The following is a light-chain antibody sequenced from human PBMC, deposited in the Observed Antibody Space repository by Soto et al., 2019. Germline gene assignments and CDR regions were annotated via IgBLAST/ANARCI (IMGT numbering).Light chain of an antibody. J-gene: IGKJ3*01. Sequence: DIQMTQSPSSLSASVGDRVTIACRASQSISSYLNWYQQKPGKAPKLLIYAASSLQSGVPSRISGSGSGTDFTLTISSLQPEDFATYYCQQSYSSPLNFGPGTKVDIK. CDR3: QQSYSSPLN. CDR2: AAS. V-gene: IGKV1-39*01. CDR1: QSISSY.